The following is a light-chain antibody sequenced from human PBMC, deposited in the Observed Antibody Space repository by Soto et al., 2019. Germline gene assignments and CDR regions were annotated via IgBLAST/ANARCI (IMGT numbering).Light chain of an antibody. CDR3: AVWDDSLRGWV. Sequence: VVTQPPSASGTPGQRVTISCSGRFSNIGSNYVYWYQQLPGTAPKLLIFTNDQRTSGVPGRFSGSKSGTSASLAISGLRSEDEADYYCAVWDDSLRGWVFGGGTKLTVL. V-gene: IGLV1-47*02. J-gene: IGLJ3*02. CDR2: TND. CDR1: FSNIGSNY.